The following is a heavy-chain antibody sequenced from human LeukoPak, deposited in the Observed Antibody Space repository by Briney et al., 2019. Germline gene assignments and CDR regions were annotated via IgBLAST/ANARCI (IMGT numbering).Heavy chain of an antibody. V-gene: IGHV3-74*01. CDR1: GFTFSSYW. CDR3: ARVVAAAGRLDYFDY. J-gene: IGHJ4*02. Sequence: PGGSLRLSCAASGFTFSSYWMHWVRQAPGKGLVWVSRINSDGSSTSYADSVKGRFTISRDNAKNTLYPQMNSLRAEDTAVYYCARVVAAAGRLDYFDYWGQGTLVTVSS. CDR2: INSDGSST. D-gene: IGHD6-13*01.